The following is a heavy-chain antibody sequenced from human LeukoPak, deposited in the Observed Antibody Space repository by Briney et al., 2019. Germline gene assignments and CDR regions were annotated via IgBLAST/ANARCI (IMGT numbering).Heavy chain of an antibody. D-gene: IGHD6-19*01. CDR2: IYYSGST. V-gene: IGHV4-59*01. CDR1: GGSISSYY. J-gene: IGHJ1*01. Sequence: ASETVSLTCTVSGGSISSYYWSWIRQPPGKGLEWIGYIYYSGSTNYNPSLKSRVTISVDTSKNQFSLKLSSVTAADTAVYYCASSGWSLIYFQHWGQGTLVTVSS. CDR3: ASSGWSLIYFQH.